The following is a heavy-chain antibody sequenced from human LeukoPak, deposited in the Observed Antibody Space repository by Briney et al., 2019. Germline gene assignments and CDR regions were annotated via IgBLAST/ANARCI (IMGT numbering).Heavy chain of an antibody. CDR2: INSDGSST. D-gene: IGHD3-10*01. CDR1: GFTFRSYW. V-gene: IGHV3-74*01. Sequence: GVSLRLSCAASGFTFRSYWMHWVRQAPGKGLVWVSRINSDGSSTRYADSVKGRFTISRDNAKNTLYLQMNSLRAEDTAVYYCAPGSVMVRGVSWFDPWGQGTLVTVSS. J-gene: IGHJ5*02. CDR3: APGSVMVRGVSWFDP.